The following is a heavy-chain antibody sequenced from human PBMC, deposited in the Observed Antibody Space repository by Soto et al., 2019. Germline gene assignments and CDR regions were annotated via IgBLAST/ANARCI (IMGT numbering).Heavy chain of an antibody. CDR3: ARNLGEMDV. D-gene: IGHD7-27*01. CDR2: IWHDGTNK. CDR1: GFAFSGYG. J-gene: IGHJ6*02. Sequence: QAHLVESGGGVVQPGRSLRLSCAASGFAFSGYGMHWVRQAPGKGLEWVAGIWHDGTNKQYADSVKGRFSISRDNSKNMLYLEMNSLRAEDTAVYYCARNLGEMDVWGQGTTVTVSS. V-gene: IGHV3-33*01.